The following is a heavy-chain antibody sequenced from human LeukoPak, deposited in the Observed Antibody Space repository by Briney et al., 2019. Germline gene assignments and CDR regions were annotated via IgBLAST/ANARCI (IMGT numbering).Heavy chain of an antibody. CDR3: AREGIAVAGMDY. CDR2: INPNSGGT. V-gene: IGHV1-2*02. Sequence: ASVKVSCKASGYTFTGYYMHWVRQAPGQGLEWMGWINPNSGGTNYAQKFQGRVTMTRDTSISTAYMELSRLRSDDTAVYYCAREGIAVAGMDYWCQGTLVTVSS. D-gene: IGHD6-19*01. J-gene: IGHJ4*02. CDR1: GYTFTGYY.